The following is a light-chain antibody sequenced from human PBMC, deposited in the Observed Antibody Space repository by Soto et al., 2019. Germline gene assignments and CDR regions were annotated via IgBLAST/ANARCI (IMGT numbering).Light chain of an antibody. CDR1: QSVSSY. CDR2: DAS. V-gene: IGKV3-11*01. CDR3: QKRDIWPWK. Sequence: EIVLTPSPATLSLAPGERSTLSFRASQSVSSYLAWYQQKPGQAPRLLIYDASNRATGIPARFSGSGSGTDFTLTISSLEPEDFAVYYCQKRDIWPWKCGQGNKGDIK. J-gene: IGKJ1*01.